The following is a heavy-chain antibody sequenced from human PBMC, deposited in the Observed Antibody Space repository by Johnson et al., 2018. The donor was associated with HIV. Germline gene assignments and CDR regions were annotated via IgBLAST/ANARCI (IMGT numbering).Heavy chain of an antibody. Sequence: QVQLVESGGGVVQPERSLRLSCAASGFTFSSSGMLWVRQAPGKGLEWVAVIWYDGTNEYSADSVKGRFTISRDNSKNTLYLQMNSLRAEDTAVYYCARDFGYSSGWYRDDAFDIWGQGTMVTVSS. CDR2: IWYDGTNE. J-gene: IGHJ3*02. V-gene: IGHV3-33*01. D-gene: IGHD6-19*01. CDR1: GFTFSSSG. CDR3: ARDFGYSSGWYRDDAFDI.